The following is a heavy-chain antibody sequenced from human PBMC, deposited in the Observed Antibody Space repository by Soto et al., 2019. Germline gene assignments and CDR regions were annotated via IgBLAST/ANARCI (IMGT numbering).Heavy chain of an antibody. Sequence: PGGSLRLSCAASGFTFSSYAMSLVRQAPGKGLEWVSAISGSGGSTYYADSVKGRFTISRDNSKNTLYLQMNSLRAEDTAVYYCAKGSKITMIVVVIEGAFDIWGQGTMVTVSS. CDR3: AKGSKITMIVVVIEGAFDI. V-gene: IGHV3-23*01. CDR1: GFTFSSYA. J-gene: IGHJ3*02. D-gene: IGHD3-22*01. CDR2: ISGSGGST.